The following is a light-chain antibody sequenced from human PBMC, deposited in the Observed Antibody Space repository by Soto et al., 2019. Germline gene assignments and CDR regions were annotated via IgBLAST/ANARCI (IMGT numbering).Light chain of an antibody. CDR3: QSWDSSTAHVV. V-gene: IGLV3-1*01. CDR2: QDS. CDR1: KLGDKY. Sequence: SYELTQPPSVSVSPGQTASITCSGDKLGDKYACWYQQKPGQSPVLVIYQDSNRPSGIPERFSGSNSGNTATLTISGTQAVDEADYYCQSWDSSTAHVVFGGGTKLTVL. J-gene: IGLJ2*01.